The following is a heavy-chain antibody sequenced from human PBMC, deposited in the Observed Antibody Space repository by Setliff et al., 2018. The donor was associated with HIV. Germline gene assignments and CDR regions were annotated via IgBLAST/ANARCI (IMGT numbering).Heavy chain of an antibody. CDR1: GFTFSNSA. CDR2: VATNGGST. J-gene: IGHJ4*02. V-gene: IGHV3-23*01. CDR3: VQGGLSSGWGSF. Sequence: PGDSLKISCAVSGFTFSNSAMSWVRQAPGKGLEWVSSVATNGGSTYYAASVRGRFTISSDNSKSVVYLQMNSLRAEDTAVYYCVQGGLSSGWGSFWGQGTLVTVSS. D-gene: IGHD6-25*01.